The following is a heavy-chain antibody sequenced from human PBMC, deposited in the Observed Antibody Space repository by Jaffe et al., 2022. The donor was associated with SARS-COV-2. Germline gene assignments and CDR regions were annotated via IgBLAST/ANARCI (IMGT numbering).Heavy chain of an antibody. CDR2: ISSSGSAM. CDR1: GFTFSNYN. V-gene: IGHV3-48*01. D-gene: IGHD3-22*01. J-gene: IGHJ4*02. CDR3: ASVRYDSSGTTFDQ. Sequence: EVQLVESGGGLVQPGGSLRLSCAASGFTFSNYNLNWVRQAPGKGLEWISYISSSGSAMYYADSVKGRFTVSRDNAKNSLYLQMNSLRAEDTAVYYCASVRYDSSGTTFDQWGQGTLVTVSS.